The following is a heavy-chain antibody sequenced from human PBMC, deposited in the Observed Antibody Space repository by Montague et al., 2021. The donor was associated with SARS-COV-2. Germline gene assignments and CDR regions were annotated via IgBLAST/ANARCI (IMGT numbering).Heavy chain of an antibody. CDR3: SKGIDRMVQGNIIWKNGDYVDY. D-gene: IGHD3-10*01. Sequence: SLRLSCAASGFTFSAYAMNWVRQAPGRGLEWVAGVSGGVGNTYYADSVKSRFTISRDNSKKALYLQLNTLRPEDTAVYYCSKGIDRMVQGNIIWKNGDYVDYWGQGTPVAVSS. CDR2: VSGGVGNT. CDR1: GFTFSAYA. J-gene: IGHJ4*01. V-gene: IGHV3-23*01.